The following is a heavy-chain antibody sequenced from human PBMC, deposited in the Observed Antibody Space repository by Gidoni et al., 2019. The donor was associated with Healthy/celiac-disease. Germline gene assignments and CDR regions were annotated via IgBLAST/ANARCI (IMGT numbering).Heavy chain of an antibody. CDR1: GVSISSGGYS. V-gene: IGHV4-30-2*01. CDR2: IYHSGST. J-gene: IGHJ5*02. D-gene: IGHD4-17*01. Sequence: QLQLQESGSGLVKPSPPLSLTCAVSGVSISSGGYSWSWIRQPPGKGLEWIGYIYHSGSTYYNPSLKSRVTISVDRSKNQFSLKLSSVTAADTAVYYCARATVSLHEWFDPWGQGTLVTVSS. CDR3: ARATVSLHEWFDP.